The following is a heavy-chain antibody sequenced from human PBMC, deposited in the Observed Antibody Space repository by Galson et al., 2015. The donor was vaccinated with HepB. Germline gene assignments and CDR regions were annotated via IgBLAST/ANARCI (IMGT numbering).Heavy chain of an antibody. CDR1: GGSISSYY. Sequence: ETLSLTCTVSGGSISSYYWSWIRQPPGKGLEWIGYIYYSGSTNYNPSLKSRVTISVDTSKNQFSLKLSSVTAADTAVYYCARIGRSYYDSSGVSFDYWGQGTLSPSPQ. V-gene: IGHV4-59*01. J-gene: IGHJ4*02. CDR2: IYYSGST. CDR3: ARIGRSYYDSSGVSFDY. D-gene: IGHD3-22*01.